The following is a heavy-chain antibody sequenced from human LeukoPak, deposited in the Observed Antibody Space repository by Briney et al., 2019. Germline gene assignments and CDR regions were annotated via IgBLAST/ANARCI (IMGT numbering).Heavy chain of an antibody. D-gene: IGHD1-26*01. CDR3: TRDGIMGYQQGYFDP. J-gene: IGHJ5*02. Sequence: ASVKVSCKASGYTFIDYYIHWVRQAPGQGLECMGWMNPKTGETRNEEKFQGRDAMTRETSLTTAYMELSGLNSDDTAMYFCTRDGIMGYQQGYFDPWGQGTLVTVSS. V-gene: IGHV1-2*02. CDR2: MNPKTGET. CDR1: GYTFIDYY.